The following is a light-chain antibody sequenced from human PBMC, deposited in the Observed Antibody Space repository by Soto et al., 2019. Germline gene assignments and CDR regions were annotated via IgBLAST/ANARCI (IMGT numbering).Light chain of an antibody. CDR1: QSVSSY. V-gene: IGKV3-11*01. CDR3: QPRGNWSPWLS. J-gene: IGKJ4*01. Sequence: EIVLTESPATLSLSPGERATLSCRASQSVSSYLAWSQQKPGQAPRLLVYDASNRTTGIPARFSGSGAGTACTLTICSLEPEGFAVYDCQPRGNWSPWLSFGGGTKVEVK. CDR2: DAS.